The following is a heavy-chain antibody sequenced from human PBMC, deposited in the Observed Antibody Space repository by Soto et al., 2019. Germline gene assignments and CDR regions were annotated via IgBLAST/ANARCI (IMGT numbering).Heavy chain of an antibody. J-gene: IGHJ3*01. CDR2: IYHSVSA. D-gene: IGHD6-13*01. V-gene: IGHV4-30-4*08. CDR3: ARVSWSGSRRAFDL. Sequence: SETLSLTCTVSGDSMSSGDNYWSWIRQSPGKGLECIAYIYHSVSAYYNPSVRSRGVISVDPSRNQFSLKLTSVTAADTAVYYCARVSWSGSRRAFDLWGEGTRVTVSS. CDR1: GDSMSSGDNY.